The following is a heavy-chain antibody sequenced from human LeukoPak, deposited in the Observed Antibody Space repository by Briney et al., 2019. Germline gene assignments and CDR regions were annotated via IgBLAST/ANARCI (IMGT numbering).Heavy chain of an antibody. CDR1: GFTFSSYE. D-gene: IGHD6-6*01. J-gene: IGHJ4*02. CDR2: ISSSGSTI. V-gene: IGHV3-48*03. Sequence: GGSLRLSCAASGFTFSSYEMNWVRQAPGKGLEWVSYISSSGSTIYYADSVKGRFTISRDNAESSLYLQMNSLRAEDTAVYYCARQEESIATRPVDYWGQGTLVTVSS. CDR3: ARQEESIATRPVDY.